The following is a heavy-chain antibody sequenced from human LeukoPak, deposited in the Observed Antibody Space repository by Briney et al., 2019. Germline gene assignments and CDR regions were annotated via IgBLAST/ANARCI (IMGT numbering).Heavy chain of an antibody. CDR3: AKLGGIPGQH. D-gene: IGHD2-15*01. J-gene: IGHJ1*01. Sequence: GGSLRLSCAASGFTFSSYAMSWVRQAPGKGLEWVSTISGSGDSTYYADSVKGRFTISRDNSKNTLYLQMNSQRAEDTAVYYCAKLGGIPGQHWGQGTLVTVSS. CDR1: GFTFSSYA. CDR2: ISGSGDST. V-gene: IGHV3-23*01.